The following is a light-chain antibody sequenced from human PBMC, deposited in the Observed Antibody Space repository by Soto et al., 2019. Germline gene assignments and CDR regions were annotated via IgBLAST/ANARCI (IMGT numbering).Light chain of an antibody. J-gene: IGKJ1*01. CDR1: QSISNNH. CDR3: QQYTDWPLT. V-gene: IGKV3-20*01. Sequence: EIVLTQSPGTLSLSPGERVTLSCRASQSISNNHLAWYQQKPGQAPRLLIHGTSNRATGIPDRFSGSGSGTDFTLTFSRLEPEDFAVYYCQQYTDWPLTFGQGT. CDR2: GTS.